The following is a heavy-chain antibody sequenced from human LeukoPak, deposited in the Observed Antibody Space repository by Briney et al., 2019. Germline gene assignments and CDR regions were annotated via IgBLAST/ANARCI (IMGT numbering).Heavy chain of an antibody. CDR3: ARDTSANSTDY. V-gene: IGHV3-53*05. CDR1: GFTVSSNY. CDR2: IYSGGST. D-gene: IGHD6-13*01. J-gene: IGHJ4*02. Sequence: PGGSLRLSCAASGFTVSSNYMSWVRQAPGKGLEWVSVIYSGGSTYYADSVKGRFTISRDNSKNTLYLQMNSLITEDTAVYYCARDTSANSTDYWGQGTLVTVSS.